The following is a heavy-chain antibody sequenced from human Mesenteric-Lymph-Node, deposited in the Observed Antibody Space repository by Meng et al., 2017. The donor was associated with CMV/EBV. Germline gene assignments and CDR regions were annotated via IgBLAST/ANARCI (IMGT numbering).Heavy chain of an antibody. V-gene: IGHV3-23*01. CDR2: ISGSGGAT. J-gene: IGHJ6*02. CDR1: GFTFSSYG. D-gene: IGHD5/OR15-5a*01. Sequence: GESLKISCASSGFTFSSYGMSWVRQAPGKGLEWVSAISGSGGATYYIDSVKGRFTISRDNTKNTLSLQMNRLRAEDTALYYCAKAGDVYSVYYGMDVWGQGTTVTVSS. CDR3: AKAGDVYSVYYGMDV.